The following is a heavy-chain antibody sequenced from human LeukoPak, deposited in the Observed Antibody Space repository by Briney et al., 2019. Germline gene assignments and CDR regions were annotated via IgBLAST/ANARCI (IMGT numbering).Heavy chain of an antibody. D-gene: IGHD3-10*01. CDR3: AGGSTLDRGLVYY. CDR2: ISYHGSDK. V-gene: IGHV3-30*04. Sequence: GGSLRLSCAASGFTFSSYAMHWVRQAPGKGLEWVAVISYHGSDKYYPDSVKGRFTISRDNAKNTLFLQMNSLRAEDTAVYYCAGGSTLDRGLVYYWGQGTLVTVSS. J-gene: IGHJ4*02. CDR1: GFTFSSYA.